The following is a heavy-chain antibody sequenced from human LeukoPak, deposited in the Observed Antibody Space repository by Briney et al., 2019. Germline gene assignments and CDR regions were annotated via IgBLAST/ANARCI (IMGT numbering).Heavy chain of an antibody. CDR2: INPSGGST. CDR1: GYTFTSYY. J-gene: IGHJ4*02. CDR3: ARERVAGYYDSSGYYYRRRLGFDY. Sequence: ASVKVSCKASGYTFTSYYMHWVRQAPGQGLEWMGIINPSGGSTSYAQKFQGRVTMTRDTSTSTVYMELSSLRSEDTAVYYCARERVAGYYDSSGYYYRRRLGFDYWGQGTPVTVSS. D-gene: IGHD3-22*01. V-gene: IGHV1-46*01.